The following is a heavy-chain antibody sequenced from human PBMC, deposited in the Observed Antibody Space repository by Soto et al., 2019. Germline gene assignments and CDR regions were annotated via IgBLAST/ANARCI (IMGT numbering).Heavy chain of an antibody. J-gene: IGHJ4*02. CDR2: IIPIFGTA. CDR3: AAVVRKDMYYEFWSGSFDY. D-gene: IGHD3-3*01. Sequence: ASVKVSCKASGGTFSSYAISWVRQAPGQGLEWMGGIIPIFGTANYAQKVQGRVTTTADESTSTAYMELSSLRSEDTAVYYCAAVVRKDMYYEFWSGSFDYWGQGTLVTVSS. V-gene: IGHV1-69*13. CDR1: GGTFSSYA.